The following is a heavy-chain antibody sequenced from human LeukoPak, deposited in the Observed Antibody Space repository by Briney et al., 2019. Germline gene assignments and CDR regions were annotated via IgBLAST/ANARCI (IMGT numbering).Heavy chain of an antibody. J-gene: IGHJ6*03. CDR2: ISYDGSNK. Sequence: PGRSLRLSCAASGFTFSSYAMHWVRQAPGKGLEWVAVISYDGSNKYYADSVKGRFTISRDNSKNTLYLQMNSLRAEDAAVYYCARDSSPSSWYSDYYYYYMDVWGKGTTVTVSS. CDR3: ARDSSPSSWYSDYYYYYMDV. D-gene: IGHD6-13*01. V-gene: IGHV3-30*01. CDR1: GFTFSSYA.